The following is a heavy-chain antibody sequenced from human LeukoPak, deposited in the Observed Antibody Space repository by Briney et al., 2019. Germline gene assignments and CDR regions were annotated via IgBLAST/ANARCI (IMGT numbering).Heavy chain of an antibody. V-gene: IGHV4-4*02. Sequence: PSGTLSLTCGVSGGSITSTNYWTWVRQPPGKGLEWIGEVNLQGSTNYNPSLMGRVAISVDMSENHISLQLTSVTAADTAVYYCAREGGPYRPLDYSGQGALVTVSS. CDR2: VNLQGST. CDR3: AREGGPYRPLDY. CDR1: GGSITSTNY. J-gene: IGHJ4*02.